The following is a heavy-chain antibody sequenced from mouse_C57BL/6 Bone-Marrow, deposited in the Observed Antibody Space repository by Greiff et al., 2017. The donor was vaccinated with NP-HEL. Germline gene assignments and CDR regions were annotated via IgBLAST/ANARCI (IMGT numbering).Heavy chain of an antibody. J-gene: IGHJ2*01. CDR2: INPNNGGT. CDR1: GYTFTDYY. D-gene: IGHD4-1*01. Sequence: EVQLQQSGPELVKPGASVKISCKASGYTFTDYYMNWVKQSHGKSLEWIGDINPNNGGTSYNQKFKGKATLTVDKSSSTAYVELRSLTSEDSAVYYCARLGLYFDYWGQGTTLTVAS. V-gene: IGHV1-26*01. CDR3: ARLGLYFDY.